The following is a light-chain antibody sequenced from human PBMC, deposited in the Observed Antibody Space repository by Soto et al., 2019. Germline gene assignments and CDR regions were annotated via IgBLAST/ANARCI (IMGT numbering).Light chain of an antibody. CDR1: QSISSW. V-gene: IGKV1-5*03. J-gene: IGKJ1*01. CDR3: QQYNDLWT. Sequence: DTQMTQSPSTLSASVGDRVTITCRASQSISSWLAWYQQKPGKVPKLLIYKASSLQSGVPSRFSGSGSGTEFTLTISSLQPDDFATYYCQQYNDLWTFGQGTKVEIK. CDR2: KAS.